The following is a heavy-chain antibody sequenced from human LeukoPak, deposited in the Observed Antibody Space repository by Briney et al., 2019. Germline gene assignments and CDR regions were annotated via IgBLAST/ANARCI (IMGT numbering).Heavy chain of an antibody. CDR2: IFPIFGTA. J-gene: IGHJ4*02. CDR3: ARGEGYYGSGSRGDDY. CDR1: GGTFSSYA. V-gene: IGHV1-69*06. Sequence: SVKVSCKASGGTFSSYAISWVRQAPGEGREWMGGIFPIFGTANYAQKFQGRVTITADKSTSTAYMELSSLRSEDTAVYYCARGEGYYGSGSRGDDYWGQGTLVTVSS. D-gene: IGHD3-10*01.